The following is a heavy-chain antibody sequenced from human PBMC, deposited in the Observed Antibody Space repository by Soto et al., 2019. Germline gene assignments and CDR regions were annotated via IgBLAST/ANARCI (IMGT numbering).Heavy chain of an antibody. D-gene: IGHD3-10*01. CDR1: GGSISSYY. Sequence: SETLSLTCTVSGGSISSYYWSWIRQPPGKGLEWIGYIYYSGSTNYNPSLKSRVTISVDTSKNQFSLKLSSVTAADTAVYYCARGYGSGLANWFDPWGQGTRVTSPQ. V-gene: IGHV4-59*01. CDR2: IYYSGST. J-gene: IGHJ5*02. CDR3: ARGYGSGLANWFDP.